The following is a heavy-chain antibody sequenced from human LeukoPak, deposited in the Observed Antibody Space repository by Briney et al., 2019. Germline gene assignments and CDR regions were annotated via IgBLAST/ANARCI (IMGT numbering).Heavy chain of an antibody. V-gene: IGHV3-21*01. Sequence: GGSLKLSCAASGFTFSSYSMNWVRQAPGKGLEWVSSINSSSSYIYYADSVKGRFTISSDNAKNSLYLQMNSLRAEDNAVYYCARGDNGWPLPFDYWGQGTLVTVSS. D-gene: IGHD6-19*01. CDR1: GFTFSSYS. CDR2: INSSSSYI. J-gene: IGHJ4*02. CDR3: ARGDNGWPLPFDY.